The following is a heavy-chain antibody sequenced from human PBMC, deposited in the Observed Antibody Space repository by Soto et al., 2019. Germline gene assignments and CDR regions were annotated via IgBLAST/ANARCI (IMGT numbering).Heavy chain of an antibody. CDR1: GFTFSSYA. CDR2: ISGSGGST. D-gene: IGHD3-3*01. Sequence: SGGSLRLSCAASGFTFSSYAMSWVRQAPGKGLEWVSAISGSGGSTYYADSVKGRFTISRDNSKNTLYLQMNSLRAEDTAVYYCAKSEGSRITIFGYWGQGTLVTVSS. J-gene: IGHJ4*02. V-gene: IGHV3-23*01. CDR3: AKSEGSRITIFGY.